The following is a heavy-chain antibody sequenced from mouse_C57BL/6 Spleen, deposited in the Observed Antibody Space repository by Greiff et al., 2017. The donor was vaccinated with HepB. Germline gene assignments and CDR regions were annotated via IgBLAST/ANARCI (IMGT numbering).Heavy chain of an antibody. CDR2: INPYNGGT. CDR3: VYYDYGRGFAY. J-gene: IGHJ3*01. CDR1: GYTFTDYY. Sequence: EVKLMESGPVLVKPGASVKMSCKASGYTFTDYYMNWVKQSHGKSLEWIGVINPYNGGTSYNQKFKGKATLTVDKSSSTAYMELNSLTSEDSAVYYCVYYDYGRGFAYWGQGTLVTVSA. D-gene: IGHD2-4*01. V-gene: IGHV1-19*01.